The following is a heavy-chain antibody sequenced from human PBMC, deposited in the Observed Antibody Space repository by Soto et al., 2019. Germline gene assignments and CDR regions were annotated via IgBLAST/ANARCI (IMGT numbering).Heavy chain of an antibody. D-gene: IGHD2-21*02. CDR2: ISGSGDNA. Sequence: GGSLRLSCAASGFTFSSYAMSWVRQAPGKGLEWVSAISGSGDNAYYPDSVKGRFTISRDNSKNTLYLQMNSLRAEDTAVYYCAKDSLGDYYFDYWGQGTLVTVSS. V-gene: IGHV3-23*01. CDR1: GFTFSSYA. J-gene: IGHJ4*02. CDR3: AKDSLGDYYFDY.